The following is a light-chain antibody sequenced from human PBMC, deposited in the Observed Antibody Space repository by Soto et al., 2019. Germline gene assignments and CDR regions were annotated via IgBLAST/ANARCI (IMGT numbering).Light chain of an antibody. CDR1: QSIGLA. J-gene: IGKJ1*01. CDR3: QQRTDMPPWT. V-gene: IGKV3-11*01. Sequence: EIVLTQSPATLSLSPGERATLSCRASQSIGLAIAWYQHKPGQAPRLLIFDASQRATGIPARFRGSGSGTDFTLSISSLEPEDFAVYYCQQRTDMPPWTFGQGTKVENK. CDR2: DAS.